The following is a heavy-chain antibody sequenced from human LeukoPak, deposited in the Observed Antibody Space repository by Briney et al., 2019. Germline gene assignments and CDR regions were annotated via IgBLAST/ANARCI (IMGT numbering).Heavy chain of an antibody. CDR1: GGSFSGYY. J-gene: IGHJ5*02. V-gene: IGHV4-34*01. Sequence: SETLSLTCAVYGGSFSGYYWSWIRQPPGKGLEWIGEINHSGSTNYNPSLKSRVTISVDTSKNQFSLKLSSVTAADTAVYYCARRRITIFGVVMPFEAWGQGTLVTVSS. CDR3: ARRRITIFGVVMPFEA. D-gene: IGHD3-3*01. CDR2: INHSGST.